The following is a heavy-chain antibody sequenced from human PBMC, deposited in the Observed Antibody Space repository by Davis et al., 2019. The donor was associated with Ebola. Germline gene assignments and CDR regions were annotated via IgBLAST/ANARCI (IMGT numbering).Heavy chain of an antibody. V-gene: IGHV4-59*01. CDR3: ARGVEGILRPLGI. J-gene: IGHJ3*02. D-gene: IGHD1-14*01. Sequence: MPSETLSLTCTVTGASISSYYWSWIRQPPGKGLEWIGYMYHSGSTDSNPSLKSRVTIAVDTSKNYFSLKLSSVTAADTAVYYCARGVEGILRPLGIWGQGTMVTVSS. CDR2: MYHSGST. CDR1: GASISSYY.